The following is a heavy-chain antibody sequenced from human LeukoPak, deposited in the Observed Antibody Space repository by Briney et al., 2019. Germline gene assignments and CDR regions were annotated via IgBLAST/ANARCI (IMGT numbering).Heavy chain of an antibody. CDR3: VWFGELDDY. CDR2: IIPIFGTA. Sequence: SVKVSCKASGGTFSSYAISWVRQAPGQGLEWMGGIIPIFGTANYAQKFQGRVTITADESTSTAYIELSSLRSENTGVYYCVWFGELDDYWGQGTLVTVSS. CDR1: GGTFSSYA. V-gene: IGHV1-69*13. J-gene: IGHJ4*02. D-gene: IGHD3-10*01.